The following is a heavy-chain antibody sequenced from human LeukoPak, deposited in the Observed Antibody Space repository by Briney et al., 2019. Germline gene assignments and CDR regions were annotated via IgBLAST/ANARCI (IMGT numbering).Heavy chain of an antibody. Sequence: ASVKVSCKASGYTFTGYYMHWVRQAPVQGLEWMGRINPNSGGTNYAQKFQGRVTMTRDTSISTAYMELSRLRSDDTAVYYCARDPYSSTSLDYWGQGTLVTVSS. CDR3: ARDPYSSTSLDY. D-gene: IGHD6-13*01. CDR1: GYTFTGYY. J-gene: IGHJ4*02. V-gene: IGHV1-2*06. CDR2: INPNSGGT.